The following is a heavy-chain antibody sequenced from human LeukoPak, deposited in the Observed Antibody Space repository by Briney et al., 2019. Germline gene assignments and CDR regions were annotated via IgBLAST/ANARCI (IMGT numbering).Heavy chain of an antibody. Sequence: GGSLRLSCAASGFTFSSYWMSWVRQAPGKGLEWVANIKQDGSEKYYVDSVKGRFTISRDNAKNSLYLQMNSLRAEDTAVYYCARIVVVVAATPYIDYWGQGTLVTVSS. J-gene: IGHJ4*02. CDR3: ARIVVVVAATPYIDY. CDR1: GFTFSSYW. CDR2: IKQDGSEK. D-gene: IGHD2-15*01. V-gene: IGHV3-7*03.